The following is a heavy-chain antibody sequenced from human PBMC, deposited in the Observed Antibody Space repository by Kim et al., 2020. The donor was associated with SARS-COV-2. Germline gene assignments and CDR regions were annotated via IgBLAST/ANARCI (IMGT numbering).Heavy chain of an antibody. CDR2: ISTSSNYI. CDR3: ARDQYYYGSGTRDNYYGMDV. CDR1: GLIFTHYS. Sequence: GGSLRLSCAASGLIFTHYSMNWVRQAPGKGLEWVSSISTSSNYIYYADSVKGRFTISRDNAKKSLYLQMSSLRAEDTAVYYCARDQYYYGSGTRDNYYGMDVWGQGTTVTVSS. D-gene: IGHD3-10*01. J-gene: IGHJ6*01. V-gene: IGHV3-21*01.